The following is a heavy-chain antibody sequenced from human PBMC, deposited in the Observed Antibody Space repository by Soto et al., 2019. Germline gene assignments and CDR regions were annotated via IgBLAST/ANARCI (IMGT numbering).Heavy chain of an antibody. J-gene: IGHJ5*02. Sequence: QVQLVQSGAEVKKPGSSVKVSCKASGGTFISYTISWVRQAPGQGLEWMGRIIPILGIANYAQKFQGRVTITADKSTSTAYMELSSLRSEDTAVYYCARSVDESSWYSPWGQGTLVTVSS. CDR2: IIPILGIA. CDR3: ARSVDESSWYSP. V-gene: IGHV1-69*02. CDR1: GGTFISYT. D-gene: IGHD6-13*01.